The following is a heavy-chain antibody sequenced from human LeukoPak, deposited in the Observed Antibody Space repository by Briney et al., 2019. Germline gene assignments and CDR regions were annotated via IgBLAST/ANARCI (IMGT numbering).Heavy chain of an antibody. CDR1: GFTFSSYG. Sequence: GGSLRLSCAASGFTFSSYGMSWVRQAPGKGLEWVSAISGSGGSTYYADSVRGRFAISRDNSKNTLYLQMNSLRAEDTAVYYCAKDQVTMVRGTSHPFDYWGQGTLVTVSS. J-gene: IGHJ4*02. D-gene: IGHD3-10*01. CDR2: ISGSGGST. CDR3: AKDQVTMVRGTSHPFDY. V-gene: IGHV3-23*01.